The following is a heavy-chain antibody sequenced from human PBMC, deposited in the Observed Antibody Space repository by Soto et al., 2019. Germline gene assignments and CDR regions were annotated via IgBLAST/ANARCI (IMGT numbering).Heavy chain of an antibody. Sequence: SETLSLTCAVYGGSFSGYYWSWIRQPPGKGLEWIGEINHSGSTNYNPSLKSRVTISVDTSKNQFSLKLSSVTAADTAVYYCARGVRIYIGGGWFDPWGQGTLVTVSS. V-gene: IGHV4-34*01. CDR1: GGSFSGYY. CDR2: INHSGST. D-gene: IGHD3-16*01. J-gene: IGHJ5*02. CDR3: ARGVRIYIGGGWFDP.